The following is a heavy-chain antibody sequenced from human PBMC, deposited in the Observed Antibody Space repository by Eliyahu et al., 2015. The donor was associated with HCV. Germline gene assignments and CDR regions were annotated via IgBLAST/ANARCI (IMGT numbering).Heavy chain of an antibody. J-gene: IGHJ4*02. V-gene: IGHV3-30*02. CDR2: IRDDGSNS. Sequence: VQLMESGGGVVQSGGSLRPSCAASGFTLSNYGLHWGRPAPGKGLEWVAFIRDDGSNSFYEDSVKGRFTITRDNSKNTVYLQMNSLRNEDTAVYSCATDAQTGRFLFWGQGTLVSVSS. CDR1: GFTLSNYG. D-gene: IGHD1-1*01. CDR3: ATDAQTGRFLF.